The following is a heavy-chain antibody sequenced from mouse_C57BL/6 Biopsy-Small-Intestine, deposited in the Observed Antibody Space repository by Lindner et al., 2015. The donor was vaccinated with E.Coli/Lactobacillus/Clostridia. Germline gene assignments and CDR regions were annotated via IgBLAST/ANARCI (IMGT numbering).Heavy chain of an antibody. CDR3: ARKGAFDGLDI. J-gene: IGHJ3*01. Sequence: SVKVSCKASGYMFNNYYIYWVRRAPGQGLEWMGRINSDSGGTNYEQRFQGRVTLTRDTAIRTLYMELTGLTSDDTAVYYCARKGAFDGLDIWGQGTMVTVSS. V-gene: IGHV1-19*01. D-gene: IGHD1-1*01. CDR1: GYMFNNYY. CDR2: INSDSGGT.